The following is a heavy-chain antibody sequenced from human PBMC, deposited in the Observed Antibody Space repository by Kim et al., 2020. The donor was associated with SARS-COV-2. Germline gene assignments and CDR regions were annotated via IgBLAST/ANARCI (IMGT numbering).Heavy chain of an antibody. J-gene: IGHJ6*02. CDR1: GFTFDNYA. V-gene: IGHV3-9*01. D-gene: IGHD6-13*01. Sequence: GGSLRLSCTASGFTFDNYAMHWVRQAPGKGLEWVSGISWNDGTIGYADSVKGRFTISRDNAKNSLYLQLNGLRAEDTALYFCAKDIEYELVLGYYAMDVWGQGTTVTVSS. CDR2: ISWNDGTI. CDR3: AKDIEYELVLGYYAMDV.